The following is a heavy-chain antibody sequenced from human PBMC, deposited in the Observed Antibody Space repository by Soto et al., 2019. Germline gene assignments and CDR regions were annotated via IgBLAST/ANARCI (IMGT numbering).Heavy chain of an antibody. CDR2: IYNTGST. CDR3: ARGKTRYFDY. Sequence: QVQLQESGPGLVKPSQTLSLTCTVSGGSISRTDYHWSCIRQVPGKGLEWIGYIYNTGSTYYNPSFNLRVTISIDTPKGQVSLKLSSLTAADTAVYYCARGKTRYFDYWGRGTRVTVSS. D-gene: IGHD2-15*01. V-gene: IGHV4-30-4*01. J-gene: IGHJ4*02. CDR1: GGSISRTDYH.